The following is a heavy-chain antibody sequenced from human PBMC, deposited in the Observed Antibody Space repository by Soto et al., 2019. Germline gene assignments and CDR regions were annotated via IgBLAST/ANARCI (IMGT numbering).Heavy chain of an antibody. Sequence: SETLSLTCAFYVGSMSSYYWSWMSQPSGKGMEWIGRIHTTDGTNYNPSLKSRVTMSIDTSNNQFSLKLSSLTAADTAVYYCARALSSAAGLYFDFWGQGTLVTVSS. V-gene: IGHV4-59*10. CDR2: IHTTDGT. CDR1: VGSMSSYY. J-gene: IGHJ4*02. D-gene: IGHD6-13*01. CDR3: ARALSSAAGLYFDF.